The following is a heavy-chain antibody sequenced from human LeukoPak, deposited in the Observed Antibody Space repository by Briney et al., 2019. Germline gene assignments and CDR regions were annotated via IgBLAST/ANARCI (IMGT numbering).Heavy chain of an antibody. Sequence: PGGSLRLSCAASGFTVSSNYMNWVHQAPGKGLEWVSVLYSGGSTYYADSVKGRFTISRDNSKNTLYLQMDSLRVEDTAVYYCARDDSSGYYRFRFWGQGTLVTVSS. CDR3: ARDDSSGYYRFRF. CDR2: LYSGGST. J-gene: IGHJ4*02. V-gene: IGHV3-53*01. D-gene: IGHD3-22*01. CDR1: GFTVSSNY.